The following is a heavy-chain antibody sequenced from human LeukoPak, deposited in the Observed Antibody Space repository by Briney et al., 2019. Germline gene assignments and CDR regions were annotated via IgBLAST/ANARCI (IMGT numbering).Heavy chain of an antibody. CDR2: IYYSGST. CDR1: AGSISSYY. Sequence: PSETLSHTCTVSAGSISSYYWSWIRQPPGKGLEWIGYIYYSGSTNYNPSLKCRVTIAVDTSKNQFSLKLSSVTAADTAVYYCARRLVGAIAAFDIWGQGTMVTVSS. V-gene: IGHV4-59*08. CDR3: ARRLVGAIAAFDI. J-gene: IGHJ3*02. D-gene: IGHD1-26*01.